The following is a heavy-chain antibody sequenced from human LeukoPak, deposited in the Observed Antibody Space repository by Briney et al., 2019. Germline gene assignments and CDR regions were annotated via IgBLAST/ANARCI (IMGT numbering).Heavy chain of an antibody. CDR1: GFTFSSYA. CDR2: ISGGGGST. Sequence: GGSLRLSCAASGFTFSSYAMSWVRQAPGKGLEWVSSISGGGGSTYYADSVTGRFTISRDNSKNTLILQMTSLRAEDTAVYYCAKGGIYGDSPRLDYWGQGTLVTVSS. CDR3: AKGGIYGDSPRLDY. J-gene: IGHJ4*02. V-gene: IGHV3-23*01. D-gene: IGHD4-17*01.